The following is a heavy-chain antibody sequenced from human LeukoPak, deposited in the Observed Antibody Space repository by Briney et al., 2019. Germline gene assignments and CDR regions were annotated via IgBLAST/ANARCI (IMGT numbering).Heavy chain of an antibody. CDR2: IYPGDSDT. D-gene: IGHD2-2*01. Sequence: GESLKISCKSSGYSFTSYWIGWVRQMPGKGLEWMGIIYPGDSDTRYSPSFQGQVTISADKSISTAYLQWSSLRASDTAIYYCARRGQEGPAASPYYYYSMDVWGQGTTVTVSS. CDR1: GYSFTSYW. V-gene: IGHV5-51*01. CDR3: ARRGQEGPAASPYYYYSMDV. J-gene: IGHJ6*02.